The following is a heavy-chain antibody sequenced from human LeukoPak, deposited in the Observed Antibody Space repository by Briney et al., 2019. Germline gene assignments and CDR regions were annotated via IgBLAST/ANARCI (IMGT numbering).Heavy chain of an antibody. CDR1: GFTFSDYY. V-gene: IGHV3-11*01. CDR3: ARRAAAGRCFGY. J-gene: IGHJ4*02. Sequence: NTGGSLRLSCAVSGFTFSDYYMSWIRQAPGKGLEWVSYISSGGSTISHADSVKGRFTISRDNAENSLYLQMNSLRAEDTAVYYCARRAAAGRCFGYWGQGTLVTVSS. CDR2: ISSGGSTI. D-gene: IGHD6-13*01.